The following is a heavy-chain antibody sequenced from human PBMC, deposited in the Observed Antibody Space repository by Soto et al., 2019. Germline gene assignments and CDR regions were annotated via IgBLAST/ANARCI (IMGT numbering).Heavy chain of an antibody. CDR3: ARTAPQGGCHY. CDR1: GGTFSSYV. D-gene: IGHD1-26*01. Sequence: QVQLVQSGVEVKKPGSSVKVSWKASGGTFSSYVISWVRLAPGQGLEWMGGIIPIFGTANYAQKFQGRVTITADESTSTAYMELSSLRSEDTAVYYCARTAPQGGCHYWGQGTLVTVSS. J-gene: IGHJ4*02. V-gene: IGHV1-69*12. CDR2: IIPIFGTA.